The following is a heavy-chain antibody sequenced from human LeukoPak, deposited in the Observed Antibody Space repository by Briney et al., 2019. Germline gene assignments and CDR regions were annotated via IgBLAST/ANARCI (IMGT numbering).Heavy chain of an antibody. CDR3: ARDDGDNDAFDI. D-gene: IGHD4-17*01. V-gene: IGHV4-59*01. CDR1: GGSISSYY. J-gene: IGHJ3*02. Sequence: SETLSLTCTVSGGSISSYYWSWIRQPPGKGLEWIGYIYYSGSTNYNPSLKSRVTISVDTSRNQFSLKLSSVTAADTAVYYCARDDGDNDAFDIWGQGTMVTVSS. CDR2: IYYSGST.